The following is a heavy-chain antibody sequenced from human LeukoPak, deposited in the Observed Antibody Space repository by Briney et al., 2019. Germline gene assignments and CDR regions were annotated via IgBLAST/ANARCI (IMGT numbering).Heavy chain of an antibody. CDR2: VSAYNSNT. CDR1: GYSFTCYG. V-gene: IGHV1-18*01. CDR3: ARPPDFDY. J-gene: IGHJ4*02. Sequence: ASVKVSFKASGYSFTCYGICWMRQGPGQGLEWMGLVSAYNSNTNYAQKLQGRVTMTTDPSTSTAYMETRSLTADYSAAYFCARPPDFDYWGQGTLVTVSS.